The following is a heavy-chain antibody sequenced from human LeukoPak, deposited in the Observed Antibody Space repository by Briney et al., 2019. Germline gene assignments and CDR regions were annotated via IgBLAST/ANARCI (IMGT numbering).Heavy chain of an antibody. D-gene: IGHD3-9*01. CDR3: ATVPLYDISTQGDY. V-gene: IGHV1-18*01. Sequence: ASVKVSCKASGYTFTSYGISWVRQAPGQGLEWMGWISAYNGNTNYAQKLQGRVTMTTDTSTSTAYMELRSLRSDDTAVYYCATVPLYDISTQGDYWGQGTLVTVSS. CDR2: ISAYNGNT. J-gene: IGHJ4*02. CDR1: GYTFTSYG.